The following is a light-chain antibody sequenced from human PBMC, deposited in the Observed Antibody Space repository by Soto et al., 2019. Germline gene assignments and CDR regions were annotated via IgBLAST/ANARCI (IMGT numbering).Light chain of an antibody. CDR2: EVS. CDR1: SSDVGAYNY. V-gene: IGLV2-14*01. Sequence: QSALTQPASVSGSPGQSITISCTGTSSDVGAYNYVSWYQQHPVKPPKLMIYEVSNRPSGVSNRFSGSKSGNTASLTISGLQAEDEADYYCISYTRNSTLVFGGGTKLTVL. J-gene: IGLJ2*01. CDR3: ISYTRNSTLV.